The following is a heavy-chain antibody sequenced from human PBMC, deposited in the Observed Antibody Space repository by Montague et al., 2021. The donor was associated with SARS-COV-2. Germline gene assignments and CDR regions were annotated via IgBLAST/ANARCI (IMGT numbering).Heavy chain of an antibody. CDR1: GFTFTSYS. Sequence: SLRLSCAASGFTFTSYSMHWVRQAPGKGLEWLAIVSFNEAKQYYADSVNGRFTISRDNSKNSLFLQMNSLRAEDTAVYFCARVKTGPYVPIDFWGQGTLVTVSS. J-gene: IGHJ4*02. D-gene: IGHD1-1*01. V-gene: IGHV3-30*04. CDR2: VSFNEAKQ. CDR3: ARVKTGPYVPIDF.